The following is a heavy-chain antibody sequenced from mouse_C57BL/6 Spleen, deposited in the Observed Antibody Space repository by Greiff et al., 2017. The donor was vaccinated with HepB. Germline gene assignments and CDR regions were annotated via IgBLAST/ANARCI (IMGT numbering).Heavy chain of an antibody. CDR1: GFTFSSYA. J-gene: IGHJ4*01. D-gene: IGHD1-1*01. Sequence: EVKLEESGGGLVKPGGSLKLSCAASGFTFSSYAMSWVRQTPEKRLEWVATISDGGSYTYYPDNVKGRFTISRDNAKNNLYLQMSHLKSEDTAMYYCARDTVEDAMDYWGQGTSVTVSS. CDR3: ARDTVEDAMDY. CDR2: ISDGGSYT. V-gene: IGHV5-4*01.